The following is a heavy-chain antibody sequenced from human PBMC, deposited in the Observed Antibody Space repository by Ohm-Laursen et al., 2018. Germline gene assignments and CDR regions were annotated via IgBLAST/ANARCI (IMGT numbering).Heavy chain of an antibody. D-gene: IGHD1-26*01. Sequence: WQTLSLTCAVYGGSFSGYYWSWIRQPPGKGLEWIGEINHSGSTNYNPSLKSRVTMSVDTSKNQFSLNLSSVTAADTAVYYCAGRGYWGQGTLVTVSS. CDR2: INHSGST. CDR1: GGSFSGYY. J-gene: IGHJ4*02. V-gene: IGHV4-34*01. CDR3: AGRGY.